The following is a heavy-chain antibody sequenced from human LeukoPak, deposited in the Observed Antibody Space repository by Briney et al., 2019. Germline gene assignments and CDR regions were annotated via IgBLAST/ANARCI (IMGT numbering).Heavy chain of an antibody. CDR2: IIPIFGTA. J-gene: IGHJ4*02. D-gene: IGHD2-15*01. V-gene: IGHV1-69*05. Sequence: SVKVSCKASGGIFSSYAISWVRQAPGQGLEWMGGIIPIFGTANSAQKFQGRVTITTDESTSTAYMELSSLRSEDTAVYYCASSTLGYCSGGSCYDYWGQGTLVTVSS. CDR3: ASSTLGYCSGGSCYDY. CDR1: GGIFSSYA.